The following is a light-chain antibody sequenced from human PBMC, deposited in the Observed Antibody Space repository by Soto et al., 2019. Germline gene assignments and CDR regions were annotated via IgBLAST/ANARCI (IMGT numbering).Light chain of an antibody. V-gene: IGKV1-5*01. J-gene: IGKJ1*01. CDR2: DAS. CDR1: QSISSW. Sequence: DLQMTQSPSTLSASVGDRVTITCRASQSISSWLAWYQHKPGKAPKLLIYDASSLESGVPSRFSGSGSGTEFTLTISSLQPGDFATYYCQQYNSYPWTFGQGTKVEIK. CDR3: QQYNSYPWT.